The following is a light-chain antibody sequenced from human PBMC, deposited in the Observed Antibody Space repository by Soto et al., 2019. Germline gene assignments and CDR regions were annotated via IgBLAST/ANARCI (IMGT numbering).Light chain of an antibody. Sequence: GDRVTITCRASQSISSWLAWYQQKPGKAPKLLIYDASSLESGVPSRFSGSGSGTEFILTISSLQPDDFATYYCQQYNSYSWTFGQGTKVEIK. J-gene: IGKJ1*01. CDR3: QQYNSYSWT. V-gene: IGKV1-5*01. CDR1: QSISSW. CDR2: DAS.